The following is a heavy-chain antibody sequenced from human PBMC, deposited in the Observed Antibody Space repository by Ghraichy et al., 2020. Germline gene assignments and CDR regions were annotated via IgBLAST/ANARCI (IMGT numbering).Heavy chain of an antibody. CDR1: GGSFSGYY. CDR3: ARGGLIAVAADFDY. V-gene: IGHV4-34*01. Sequence: SETLSLTCAVYGGSFSGYYWSWIRQPPGKGLEWIGEINHSGSTNYNPSLKSRVTISVDTSKNQFSLKLSSVTAADTAVYYCARGGLIAVAADFDYWGQGTLVTVSS. J-gene: IGHJ4*02. CDR2: INHSGST. D-gene: IGHD6-19*01.